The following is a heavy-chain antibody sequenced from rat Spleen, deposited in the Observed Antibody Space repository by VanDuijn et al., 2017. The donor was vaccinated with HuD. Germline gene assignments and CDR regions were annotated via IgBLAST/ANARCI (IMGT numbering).Heavy chain of an antibody. J-gene: IGHJ3*01. Sequence: EVQLVESGGGLVQPGRSLKLSCAASGLTFSNYGMHWSRQAPTKGLVWVASISPSGVSTYFRDSVKGRVTISRDNAKSSLCLQMDSLRSEDTATYYCSTVRGYTTNYWFAYWGQGTLVTFSS. D-gene: IGHD1-6*01. CDR1: GLTFSNYG. CDR2: ISPSGVST. V-gene: IGHV5-19*01. CDR3: STVRGYTTNYWFAY.